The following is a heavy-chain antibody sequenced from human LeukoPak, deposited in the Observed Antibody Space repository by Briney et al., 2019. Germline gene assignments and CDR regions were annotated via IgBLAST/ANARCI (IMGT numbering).Heavy chain of an antibody. CDR3: ARLSGIQLWSSFDY. CDR2: ISAYNGNT. D-gene: IGHD5-18*01. CDR1: GYTFTSYG. J-gene: IGHJ4*02. Sequence: ASVKVSCKASGYTFTSYGISWVRQAPGQGLEWMGWISAYNGNTNYAQKLQGRVTMTTDTSTSTAYMELRSLRSDDTAAYYCARLSGIQLWSSFDYWGQGTLVTVSS. V-gene: IGHV1-18*01.